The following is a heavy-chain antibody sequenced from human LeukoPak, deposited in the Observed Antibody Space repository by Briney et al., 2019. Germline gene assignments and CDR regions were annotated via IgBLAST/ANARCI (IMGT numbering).Heavy chain of an antibody. CDR2: INHSGST. V-gene: IGHV4-34*01. Sequence: PSETLSLTCAVYGGSFSGYYWSWIRQPPGKGLGWIGEINHSGSTNYNPSLKSRVTISVDTSKNQFSLKLSSVTAADTAVYYCARRREYPDYWGQGTLVTVSS. CDR1: GGSFSGYY. J-gene: IGHJ4*02. D-gene: IGHD2/OR15-2a*01. CDR3: ARRREYPDY.